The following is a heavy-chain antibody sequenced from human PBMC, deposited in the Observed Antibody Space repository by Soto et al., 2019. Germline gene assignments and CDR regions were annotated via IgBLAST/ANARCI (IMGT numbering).Heavy chain of an antibody. Sequence: QVQLQESGPGLVKPSQTLSLTCSVSGGSISSGGYYWSWIRQHPEKGLEWIGDIYYCGSTNYNPSLKSRVIISVDPSSNRLSLDLRSVTAADTAIYYCARDSASWQWCDYWGQGTLVTVSS. CDR1: GGSISSGGYY. CDR3: ARDSASWQWCDY. D-gene: IGHD2-8*01. J-gene: IGHJ4*02. V-gene: IGHV4-31*03. CDR2: IYYCGST.